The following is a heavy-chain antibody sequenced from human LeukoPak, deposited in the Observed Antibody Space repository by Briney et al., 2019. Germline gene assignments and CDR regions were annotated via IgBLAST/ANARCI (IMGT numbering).Heavy chain of an antibody. Sequence: GGSLRLSCAASGFTVSSNYMSWVRQAPGKGLEWVSDIYSGGTTYYADSVEGRSSISRDNSKNTLYLQMISLRAEDTAVYYCARATFWSGYQRDSWYLDVWGKGTTVTVSS. J-gene: IGHJ6*03. CDR2: IYSGGTT. V-gene: IGHV3-66*02. D-gene: IGHD3-3*01. CDR1: GFTVSSNY. CDR3: ARATFWSGYQRDSWYLDV.